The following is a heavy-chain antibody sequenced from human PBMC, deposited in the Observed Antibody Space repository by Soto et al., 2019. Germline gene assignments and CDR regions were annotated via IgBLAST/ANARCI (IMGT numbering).Heavy chain of an antibody. CDR2: IKSKTDGGTT. V-gene: IGHV3-15*01. CDR1: GFTFSNAW. CDR3: TTDLQTSEHHIAVAGIAFDI. D-gene: IGHD6-19*01. J-gene: IGHJ3*02. Sequence: EVQLVESGGGLVKPGGSLRLSCAASGFTFSNAWMSWVRQAPGKGLEWVGRIKSKTDGGTTDYAAPVKGRFTISRDDSKNTLYLQMNSLKTEDTAVYYCTTDLQTSEHHIAVAGIAFDIWGQGTMVTVSS.